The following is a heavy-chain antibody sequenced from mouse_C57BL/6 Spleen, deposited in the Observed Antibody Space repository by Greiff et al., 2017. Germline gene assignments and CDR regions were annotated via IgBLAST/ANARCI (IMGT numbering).Heavy chain of an antibody. CDR1: GYTFTSYD. J-gene: IGHJ3*01. V-gene: IGHV1-85*01. CDR2: IYPRDGST. CDR3: AREKRPILGPPAY. D-gene: IGHD4-1*01. Sequence: LVESGPELVKPGASVKLSCKASGYTFTSYDINWVKQRPGQGLEWIGWIYPRDGSTKYNEKFKGKATLTVDTSSSTAYMELHSLTSEDSAVYFCAREKRPILGPPAYWGQGTLVTVSA.